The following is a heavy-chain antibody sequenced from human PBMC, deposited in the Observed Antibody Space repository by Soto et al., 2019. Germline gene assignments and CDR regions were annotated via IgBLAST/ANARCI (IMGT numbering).Heavy chain of an antibody. CDR2: INPSGGST. CDR3: ARGFLQSRVVIPYYFAY. Sequence: QVQLVQSGAEVKTPGASVKVSCKTSGYTFTSYYMHWVRQAPGQGLEWMGIINPSGGSTSYAQKFQGRVTMTRDRSTSTVYMELSSLSSEDTAVYYCARGFLQSRVVIPYYFAYWGQGTLVTVSS. J-gene: IGHJ4*02. V-gene: IGHV1-46*01. D-gene: IGHD3-3*01. CDR1: GYTFTSYY.